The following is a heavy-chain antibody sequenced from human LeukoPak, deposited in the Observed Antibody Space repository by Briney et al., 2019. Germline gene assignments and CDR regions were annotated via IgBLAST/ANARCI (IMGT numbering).Heavy chain of an antibody. Sequence: GGSLRLSCAASGFTFSSYGMHWVRQAPGKGLEWVAVVSYDGSNKYYADSVKGRFTISRDNSKNTLYLQMNSLRAEDTAVYYCAKAMVRGVIGAFDYWGQGTLVTVSS. J-gene: IGHJ4*02. CDR1: GFTFSSYG. CDR3: AKAMVRGVIGAFDY. CDR2: VSYDGSNK. V-gene: IGHV3-30*18. D-gene: IGHD3-10*01.